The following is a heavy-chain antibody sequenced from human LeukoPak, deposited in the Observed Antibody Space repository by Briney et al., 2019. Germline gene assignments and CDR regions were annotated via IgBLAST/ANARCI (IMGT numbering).Heavy chain of an antibody. J-gene: IGHJ6*03. Sequence: SETLSLTCTVSGGSISATSYYWSWIRQPAGKGLEWIGRIYTSGSTNYNPSLKSRVTISVDTSKNQFSLKLSSVTAADTAVYYCARTSAAAGTYYYYYYMDVWGKGTTVTVSS. V-gene: IGHV4-61*02. CDR3: ARTSAAAGTYYYYYYMDV. D-gene: IGHD6-13*01. CDR2: IYTSGST. CDR1: GGSISATSYY.